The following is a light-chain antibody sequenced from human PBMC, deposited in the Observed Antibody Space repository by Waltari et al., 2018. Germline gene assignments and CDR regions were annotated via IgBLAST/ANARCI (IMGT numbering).Light chain of an antibody. Sequence: NFMLTQPHSVSESPGKTVTISCTRSSGNIASNYVQWYQQRPGRSPTTVVYKDNERPSGVPDRFSGSIDSSSNSASLTISRLKSDDEADYYCQSYDDNHHVVFGGGTKLIVL. V-gene: IGLV6-57*01. J-gene: IGLJ2*01. CDR2: KDN. CDR3: QSYDDNHHVV. CDR1: SGNIASNY.